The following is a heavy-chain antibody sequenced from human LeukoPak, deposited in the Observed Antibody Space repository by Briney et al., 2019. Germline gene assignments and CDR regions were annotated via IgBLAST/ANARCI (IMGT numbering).Heavy chain of an antibody. CDR3: ARYSGYAQDFDY. Sequence: PGGSLRLSCAASGFTFSRYWMHWVRQAPGKGLVWVSRINSDGSSTSYADSVKGRFTISRDNAKNTLYLQMDSLRAEDTAVYYCARYSGYAQDFDYWGQGTLVTVSS. J-gene: IGHJ4*02. V-gene: IGHV3-74*01. CDR1: GFTFSRYW. D-gene: IGHD5-12*01. CDR2: INSDGSST.